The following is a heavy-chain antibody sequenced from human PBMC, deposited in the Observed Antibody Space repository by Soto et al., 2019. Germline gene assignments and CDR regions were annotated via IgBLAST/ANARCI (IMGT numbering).Heavy chain of an antibody. CDR3: ARDGGRHSVGIDY. Sequence: QVQLVQSGAAVKKPGSSVKVSCKASAGTFSSYSINWVRQAPGQGLEWMGEIIPNVGTANYAQKFQVRVTITADEATSTAYLELRSLRSEDTAVYYCARDGGRHSVGIDYWGQGTLVTVSS. J-gene: IGHJ4*02. V-gene: IGHV1-69*01. CDR1: AGTFSSYS. D-gene: IGHD1-26*01. CDR2: IIPNVGTA.